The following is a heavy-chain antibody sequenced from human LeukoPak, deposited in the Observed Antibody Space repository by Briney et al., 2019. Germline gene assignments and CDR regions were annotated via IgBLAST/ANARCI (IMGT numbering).Heavy chain of an antibody. V-gene: IGHV4-59*08. CDR2: IYYSGST. CDR1: GVSLSPYY. J-gene: IGHJ4*02. Sequence: SEPLSLTCTVSGVSLSPYYWSWIRQPPGKGLEWIAYIYYSGSTNYNPSLKSRVTISVDTSKNQFSLKVNSVTAADTAVYYCARHDMDVAGAGLDYFDSWGQGTLVTVSS. CDR3: ARHDMDVAGAGLDYFDS. D-gene: IGHD1-26*01.